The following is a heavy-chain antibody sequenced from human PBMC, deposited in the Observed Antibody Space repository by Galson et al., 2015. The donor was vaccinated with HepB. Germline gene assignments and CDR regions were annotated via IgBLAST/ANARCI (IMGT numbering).Heavy chain of an antibody. CDR3: SRDSMVVPTADKRGAFDI. V-gene: IGHV3-21*01. CDR1: GFIFNNYS. D-gene: IGHD2-2*01. J-gene: IGHJ3*02. CDR2: ISRSSNYI. Sequence: SLRLSCAASGFIFNNYSMNWVRQAPGKGLEWVSSISRSSNYIFYADSVKGRFTISRDNAKNSLYLQMNSLRTEDTAVYFCSRDSMVVPTADKRGAFDIWGQGTMVTVSS.